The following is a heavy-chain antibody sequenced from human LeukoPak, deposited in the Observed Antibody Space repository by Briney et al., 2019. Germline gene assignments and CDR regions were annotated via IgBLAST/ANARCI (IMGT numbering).Heavy chain of an antibody. D-gene: IGHD3-10*01. CDR1: EFTFSNYA. V-gene: IGHV3-23*01. J-gene: IGHJ4*02. CDR2: ISSGGGNT. CDR3: AKESGDTEHDY. Sequence: GGSLRLSCAASEFTFSNYAMSWVRRAPGKGLEWVSAISSGGGNTYYVDSVKGRFTISRDNSKNTLYLQMNSLRAEDTAVYYCAKESGDTEHDYWGQGTLVTVSS.